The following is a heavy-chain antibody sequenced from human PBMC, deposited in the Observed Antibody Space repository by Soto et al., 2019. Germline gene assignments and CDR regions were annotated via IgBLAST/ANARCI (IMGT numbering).Heavy chain of an antibody. CDR3: ARAHVVVTASAEYFQH. J-gene: IGHJ1*01. V-gene: IGHV3-30-3*01. CDR2: ISYDGSNK. D-gene: IGHD2-21*02. Sequence: GGSLRLSCAASGFTFSSYAMHWVRQAPGKGLEWVAVISYDGSNKYYADSVKGRFTISRDNSKNTLYLQVNSLRAEDTAVYYCARAHVVVTASAEYFQHWGQGTLVTVSS. CDR1: GFTFSSYA.